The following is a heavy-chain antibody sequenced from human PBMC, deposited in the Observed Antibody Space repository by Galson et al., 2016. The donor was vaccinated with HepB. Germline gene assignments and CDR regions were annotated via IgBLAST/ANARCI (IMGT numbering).Heavy chain of an antibody. CDR3: AGLVGYCSRDSCSTYYYYGMDV. Sequence: QSGAEVKKPGESLKISCQVSGYNKFVTDWIGWVRQMPGKGLELMGIIYPADFDVKYSPSFQGQVAISADNSISTAFLQWGSLKASDTVMYFCAGLVGYCSRDSCSTYYYYGMDVWGQGTTVTVSS. V-gene: IGHV5-51*01. CDR2: IYPADFDV. D-gene: IGHD2-2*02. J-gene: IGHJ6*02. CDR1: GYNKFVTDW.